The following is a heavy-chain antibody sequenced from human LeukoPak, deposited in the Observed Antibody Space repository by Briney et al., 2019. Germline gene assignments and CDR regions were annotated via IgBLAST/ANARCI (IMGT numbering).Heavy chain of an antibody. J-gene: IGHJ4*02. CDR1: GGSISSNSYY. CDR2: IYYSGST. D-gene: IGHD6-13*01. V-gene: IGHV4-39*07. Sequence: PSETLSLTCTVSGGSISSNSYYWGWIRQPPGKGLEWIGSIYYSGSTYYNPSLKSRVTISVDTSKNQFSLKLSSVTAADTAVYYCARALHPYSSSWYYFDYWGQGTLVTVSS. CDR3: ARALHPYSSSWYYFDY.